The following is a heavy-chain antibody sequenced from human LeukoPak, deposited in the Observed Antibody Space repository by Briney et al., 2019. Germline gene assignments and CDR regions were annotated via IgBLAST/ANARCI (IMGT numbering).Heavy chain of an antibody. D-gene: IGHD6-13*01. CDR3: ARDRIAADVRWFDP. CDR1: GFTFSDYY. V-gene: IGHV3-11*05. CDR2: ISAGSGHT. Sequence: PGGSLRLSCAASGFTFSDYYMTWIRQTPGKGLEWVSYISAGSGHTDYADSMKGRFTISRDNAKNSLYLQMDSLRAEDTAVYYCARDRIAADVRWFDPWGQGTLVTVSS. J-gene: IGHJ5*02.